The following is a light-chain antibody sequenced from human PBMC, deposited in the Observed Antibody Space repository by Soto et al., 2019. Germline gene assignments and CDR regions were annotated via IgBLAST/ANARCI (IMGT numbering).Light chain of an antibody. Sequence: QSALTQPRSVSGSPGQSVTISCTGTSSDVGAYNYVSWYQQHPGKAPKFMIYDVSKRPSGVPDRFSGSKSGNTASLTISGLHAEDEVDYYCCSYAGSYTWVFGGRTKLTVL. CDR1: SSDVGAYNY. J-gene: IGLJ3*02. CDR3: CSYAGSYTWV. CDR2: DVS. V-gene: IGLV2-11*01.